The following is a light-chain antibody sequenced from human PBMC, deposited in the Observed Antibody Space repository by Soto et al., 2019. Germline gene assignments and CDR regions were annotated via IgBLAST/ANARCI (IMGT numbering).Light chain of an antibody. CDR2: DVS. V-gene: IGLV2-11*01. CDR1: SRDVGTYNY. Sequence: QSALTQPRSVSGSLGQSVTISCTGTSRDVGTYNYVSWYQQHPGKAPKVMIYDVSERPSGVPDRVSGSKSGNTASLTISGLQAEDEADYYCCSYAGSPRYVLGTGTKLTVL. CDR3: CSYAGSPRYV. J-gene: IGLJ1*01.